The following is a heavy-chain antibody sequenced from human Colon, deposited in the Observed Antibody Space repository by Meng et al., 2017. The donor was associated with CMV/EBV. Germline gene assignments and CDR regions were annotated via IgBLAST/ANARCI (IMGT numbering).Heavy chain of an antibody. D-gene: IGHD4-23*01. CDR1: GYTFNSYY. V-gene: IGHV1-2*02. J-gene: IGHJ4*02. CDR2: INPKSGVA. Sequence: ASVKVSCKTSGYTFNSYYMHWVRQAPGQGLEWMGWINPKSGVANYAQKFQGRVTLTRDTAISTGYMDVSGLTSDDTAIYYCARDTISNSRAFYFEFWGQGSLVTVSS. CDR3: ARDTISNSRAFYFEF.